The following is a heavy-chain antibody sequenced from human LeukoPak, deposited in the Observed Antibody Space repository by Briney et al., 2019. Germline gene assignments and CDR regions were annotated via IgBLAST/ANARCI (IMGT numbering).Heavy chain of an antibody. D-gene: IGHD4/OR15-4a*01. CDR3: TKDGAEPGYYFDC. CDR1: GFAFSDFA. CDR2: VGRGGDIS. Sequence: GGSLRLSCEASGFAFSDFAMTWVRQAPGKGLEWVASVGRGGDISYYADSVKGRLTISRDNSWNTLHLQMYSLRAEDTALYYCTKDGAEPGYYFDCWGQGTMVTVSS. J-gene: IGHJ4*02. V-gene: IGHV3-23*01.